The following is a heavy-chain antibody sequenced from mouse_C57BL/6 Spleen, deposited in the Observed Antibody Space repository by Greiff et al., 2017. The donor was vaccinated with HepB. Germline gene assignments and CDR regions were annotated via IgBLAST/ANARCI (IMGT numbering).Heavy chain of an antibody. CDR2: IDPETGGT. V-gene: IGHV1-15*01. Sequence: VQLKQSGAELVRPGASVTLSCKASGYTFTDYEMHWVKQTPVHGLEWIGAIDPETGGTAYNQKFKGKAILTADKSSSTAYMELRSLTSEDSAVYYCTRDTTVHEDFDYWGQGTTLTVSS. CDR1: GYTFTDYE. CDR3: TRDTTVHEDFDY. D-gene: IGHD1-1*01. J-gene: IGHJ2*01.